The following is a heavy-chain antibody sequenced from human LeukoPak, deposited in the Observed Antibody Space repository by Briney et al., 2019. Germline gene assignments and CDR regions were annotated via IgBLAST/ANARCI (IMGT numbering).Heavy chain of an antibody. CDR2: IWPSDSDT. D-gene: IGHD1-26*01. J-gene: IGHJ4*02. CDR1: GYTFTNYW. CDR3: ARRISGYYIDY. V-gene: IGHV5-51*01. Sequence: GESLKISCKGSGYTFTNYWNGWVRQMPGKGLEWMGIIWPSDSDTRYSPSFQGQVTISADKSISTAYLQWSSLKASDTAIYFCARRISGYYIDYWGQGTLVSVSS.